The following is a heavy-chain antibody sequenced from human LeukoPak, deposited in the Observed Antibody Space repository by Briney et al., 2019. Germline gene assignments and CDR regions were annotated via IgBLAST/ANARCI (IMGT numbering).Heavy chain of an antibody. D-gene: IGHD5-18*01. Sequence: GASVKVSCKASGGTFSSYAISWVRQAPGQGLEWMGGIIPIFGTANYAQKFQGRVTITTDESTSTAYMELSSLRSEDTAVYYCARDKVVAETAMDYYYMDVWGEGTTVTVSS. CDR1: GGTFSSYA. CDR2: IIPIFGTA. J-gene: IGHJ6*03. V-gene: IGHV1-69*05. CDR3: ARDKVVAETAMDYYYMDV.